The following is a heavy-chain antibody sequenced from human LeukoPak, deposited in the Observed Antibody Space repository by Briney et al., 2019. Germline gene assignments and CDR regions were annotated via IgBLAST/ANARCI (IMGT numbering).Heavy chain of an antibody. CDR3: AKVSGGGLYYDGMDV. J-gene: IGHJ6*02. V-gene: IGHV3-23*01. Sequence: PGGSLRLSCAASGFTVSSNYMSWVRQAPGKGLEWVSVISGSGGTTYYADSVKGRFTISRDGSKNTLYLQMNSLRAEDTAVYYCAKVSGGGLYYDGMDVWGQGTTVTVSS. CDR1: GFTVSSNY. D-gene: IGHD1-14*01. CDR2: ISGSGGTT.